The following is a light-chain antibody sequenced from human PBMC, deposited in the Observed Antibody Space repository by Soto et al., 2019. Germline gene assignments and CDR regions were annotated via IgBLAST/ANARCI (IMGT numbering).Light chain of an antibody. V-gene: IGKV3-15*01. CDR3: QQYNNWPIT. CDR1: QSVTTN. J-gene: IGKJ5*01. Sequence: EIVMTQSPATLSVSPGERATLSCRASQSVTTNVAWYQQKSGQAPRLLIYGASIRATGIPARFSGSGSGTEFTLTISSLQSEDYALYYCQQYNNWPITFGQGTRLEIK. CDR2: GAS.